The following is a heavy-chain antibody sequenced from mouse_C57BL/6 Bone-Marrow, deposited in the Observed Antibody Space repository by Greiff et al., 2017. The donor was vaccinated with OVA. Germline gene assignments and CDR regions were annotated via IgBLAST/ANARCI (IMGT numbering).Heavy chain of an antibody. CDR2: IYPRSGNT. Sequence: VQLQQSGAELARPGASVKLSCKASGYTFTSYGISWVKQRTGQGLEWIGKIYPRSGNTYYNEKFKGKATLTADKSSSTAYMELRSLTSEDSAVYFCARSYYGNYGTYWGQGTLVTVSA. CDR3: ARSYYGNYGTY. D-gene: IGHD2-1*01. CDR1: GYTFTSYG. J-gene: IGHJ3*01. V-gene: IGHV1-81*01.